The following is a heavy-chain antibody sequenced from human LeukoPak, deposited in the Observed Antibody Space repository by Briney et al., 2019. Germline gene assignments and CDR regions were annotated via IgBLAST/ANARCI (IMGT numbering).Heavy chain of an antibody. CDR1: GESFIGHY. Sequence: SETLSLTCAVYGESFIGHYWTWIRQPPGKGLEWIGEINHSGTINYNPSLKSRVTISVDKSKNQFSLKLSSVTAADTAVYYCARGSLPLRYFDWYDYYYYGMDVWGQGTTVTVSS. CDR3: ARGSLPLRYFDWYDYYYYGMDV. V-gene: IGHV4-34*01. CDR2: INHSGTI. D-gene: IGHD3-9*01. J-gene: IGHJ6*02.